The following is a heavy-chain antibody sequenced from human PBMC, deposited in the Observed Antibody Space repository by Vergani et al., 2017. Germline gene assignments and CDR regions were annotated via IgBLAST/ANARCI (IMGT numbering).Heavy chain of an antibody. D-gene: IGHD3-3*01. J-gene: IGHJ6*03. CDR1: GYTLTELS. Sequence: QVQLVQSGAEVKKPGASVKVSCKVSGYTLTELSMPWVRQAPGKGLEWMGGFDPEDGETIYAQKFQGRVTMTEDTSTDTAYMELSSLRSEDTAVYYCARGYDFWSGYYHRYYDMDVWGKGTTVTVSS. CDR2: FDPEDGET. CDR3: ARGYDFWSGYYHRYYDMDV. V-gene: IGHV1-24*01.